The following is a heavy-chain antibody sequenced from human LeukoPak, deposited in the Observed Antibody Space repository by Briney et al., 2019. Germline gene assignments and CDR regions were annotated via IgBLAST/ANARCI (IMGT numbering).Heavy chain of an antibody. Sequence: GGSLRLSCAASGFTFSSYAMSWVRQAPGKGLEWVSAISGSGGSTYYADSVKGRFTIFRDNSRNTLYLQMNSLRAEDTAVYYCAPASIAVAGRTDYYYYGMDVWGQGTTVTVSS. CDR2: ISGSGGST. CDR1: GFTFSSYA. J-gene: IGHJ6*02. CDR3: APASIAVAGRTDYYYYGMDV. D-gene: IGHD6-19*01. V-gene: IGHV3-23*01.